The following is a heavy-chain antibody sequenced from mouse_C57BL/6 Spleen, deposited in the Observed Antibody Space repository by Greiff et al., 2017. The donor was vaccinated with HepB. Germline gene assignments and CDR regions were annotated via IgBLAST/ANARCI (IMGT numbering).Heavy chain of an antibody. J-gene: IGHJ2*01. CDR2: ISDGGSYT. V-gene: IGHV5-4*01. Sequence: VKFVESGGGLVKPGGSLKLSCAASGFTFSSYAMSWVRQTPEKRLEWVATISDGGSYTYYPDNVKGRFTISRDNAKNNLYLQMSHLKSEDTAMYYCARDLGDYFYFDYWGQGTTLTVSS. CDR3: ARDLGDYFYFDY. CDR1: GFTFSSYA. D-gene: IGHD1-1*01.